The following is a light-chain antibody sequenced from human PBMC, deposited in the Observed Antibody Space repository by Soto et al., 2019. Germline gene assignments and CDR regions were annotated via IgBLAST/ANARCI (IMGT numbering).Light chain of an antibody. J-gene: IGKJ2*01. V-gene: IGKV3-20*01. Sequence: EVVLTQSPGTLSLSPGERATLSCRASQSVSNNYFAWYQQQPGQAPRLLIFGSSDRATGLPDRFSGSGSGTAFTLTISRREPEDFAVYYCHQYGSSPPYTFGQGTKLEIK. CDR3: HQYGSSPPYT. CDR2: GSS. CDR1: QSVSNNY.